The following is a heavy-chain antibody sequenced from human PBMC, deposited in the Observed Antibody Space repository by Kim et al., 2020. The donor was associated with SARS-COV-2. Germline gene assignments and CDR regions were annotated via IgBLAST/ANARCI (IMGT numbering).Heavy chain of an antibody. CDR3: AREYCSGGSCYSGYDY. Sequence: SVKVSCKASGGTFSSYAISWVRQAPGQGLEWMGGIIPIFGTANYAQKFQGRVTITADESTSTAYMELSSLRSEDTAVYYCAREYCSGGSCYSGYDYWGQGTLVTVSS. J-gene: IGHJ4*02. CDR2: IIPIFGTA. V-gene: IGHV1-69*13. CDR1: GGTFSSYA. D-gene: IGHD2-15*01.